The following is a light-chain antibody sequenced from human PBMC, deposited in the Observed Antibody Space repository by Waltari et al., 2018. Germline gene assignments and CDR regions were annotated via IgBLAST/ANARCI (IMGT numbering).Light chain of an antibody. CDR3: QSYNSSNVI. CDR1: SGSIASHY. Sequence: NFMLTQPHSVSESPGKTLTISCTRSSGSIASHYVQWYQQRPGRAPITVSYEDNERPSGVPDRFSGSIDSSSNSASLTISGLKTEDEADYYCQSYNSSNVIFGGGTKLTVL. V-gene: IGLV6-57*04. CDR2: EDN. J-gene: IGLJ2*01.